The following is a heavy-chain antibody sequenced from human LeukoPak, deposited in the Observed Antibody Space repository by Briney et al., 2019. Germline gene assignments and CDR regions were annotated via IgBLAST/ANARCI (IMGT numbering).Heavy chain of an antibody. V-gene: IGHV4-59*01. D-gene: IGHD1-26*01. J-gene: IGHJ4*02. CDR3: ARELIVGATPQYYFDY. CDR2: IYYSGST. Sequence: SETLSLTCTVSGGSISSYYWSWIRQPPGKGLEWIGYIYYSGSTNYNPSLKSRVTISVDTSKNQFSLKLSSVTAADTAVYYCARELIVGATPQYYFDYWGQGTLVTVSS. CDR1: GGSISSYY.